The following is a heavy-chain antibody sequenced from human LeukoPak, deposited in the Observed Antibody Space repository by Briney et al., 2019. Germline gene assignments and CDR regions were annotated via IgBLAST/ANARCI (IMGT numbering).Heavy chain of an antibody. V-gene: IGHV1-69*04. CDR3: ARHNCSGGSCIHH. CDR2: IIPILGIA. J-gene: IGHJ5*02. Sequence: SVKVSCKASGGTFSSYAISWVRQAPGQGLEWMGRIIPILGIANYAQKFQGRVTITADKSTSTAYMELSSLRSEDTAVYYCARHNCSGGSCIHHWGQGTLVTVSS. D-gene: IGHD2-15*01. CDR1: GGTFSSYA.